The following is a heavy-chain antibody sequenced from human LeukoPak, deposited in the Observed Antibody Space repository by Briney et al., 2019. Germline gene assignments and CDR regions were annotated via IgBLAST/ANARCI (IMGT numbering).Heavy chain of an antibody. CDR3: ARGSPRDGYNSDWFDP. CDR1: GYTFTSYG. D-gene: IGHD5-24*01. V-gene: IGHV1-18*01. Sequence: ASVKVSCKASGYTFTSYGISWVRQAPGQGLEWMGWISAYNGNTNYAQKLQGRVTMTTDTSTSTAYMELRSLRSDDTAVYYCARGSPRDGYNSDWFDPWGQGTLVTVSS. J-gene: IGHJ5*02. CDR2: ISAYNGNT.